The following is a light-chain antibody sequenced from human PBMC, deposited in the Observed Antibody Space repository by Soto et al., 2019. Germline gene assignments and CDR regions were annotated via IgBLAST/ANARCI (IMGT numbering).Light chain of an antibody. V-gene: IGKV3-20*01. CDR1: QSVSSSY. CDR3: QQYGSSPSCT. Sequence: EIVLTQSPGTLSLSPGERATLSCRASQSVSSSYLAWYQQRPGQAPRLLIYGSSHRATGNPDRFSGSGSGTDFTLTISRLEPEDFAVYYCQQYGSSPSCTFGQGTKVEIK. J-gene: IGKJ1*01. CDR2: GSS.